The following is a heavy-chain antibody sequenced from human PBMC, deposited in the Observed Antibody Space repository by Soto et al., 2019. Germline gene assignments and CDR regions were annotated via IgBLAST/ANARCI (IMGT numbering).Heavy chain of an antibody. Sequence: QVQLVESGGGVVQPGRSLRLSCATSESTFSSFGMHWVRQAPGKGLEWVAVISYDGSNKYYADSVKGRFTISRDNSKNTMYLQMNSLRADDTAVYYCARDETFDFWLPRDGFDIWGQGTMVTVSS. V-gene: IGHV3-30*19. CDR2: ISYDGSNK. D-gene: IGHD3-3*01. J-gene: IGHJ3*02. CDR1: ESTFSSFG. CDR3: ARDETFDFWLPRDGFDI.